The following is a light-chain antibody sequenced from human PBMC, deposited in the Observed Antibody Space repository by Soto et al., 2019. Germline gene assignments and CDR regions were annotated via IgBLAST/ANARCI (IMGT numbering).Light chain of an antibody. CDR1: QSVSSN. CDR2: GTS. J-gene: IGKJ5*01. CDR3: RQYKNRPPIS. V-gene: IGKV3-15*01. Sequence: TQSPAPLSVSPGERATLSCRASQSVSSNLAWYKQKPGGSPRLLIYGTSTRATGIPATCSGSGSGRNFAPTTIGLLHDDVAVYYCRQYKNRPPISFGQATRLEIK.